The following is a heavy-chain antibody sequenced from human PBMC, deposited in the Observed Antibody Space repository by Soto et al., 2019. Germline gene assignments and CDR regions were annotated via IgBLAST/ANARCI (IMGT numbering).Heavy chain of an antibody. Sequence: SETLSLTCTVSGGSISSGGYYWSWIRQHPGKGLEWIGYIFYSGNTYYSPSLKSRVTISLDTSKSRFSLKLSSVTAADTAVYYCARASCDYGGGYYFDYWGQGTLVTVSS. CDR2: IFYSGNT. V-gene: IGHV4-31*03. CDR1: GGSISSGGYY. CDR3: ARASCDYGGGYYFDY. D-gene: IGHD3-10*02. J-gene: IGHJ4*02.